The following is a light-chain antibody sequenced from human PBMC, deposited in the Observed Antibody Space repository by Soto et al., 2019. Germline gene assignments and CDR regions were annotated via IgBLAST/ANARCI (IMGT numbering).Light chain of an antibody. V-gene: IGLV2-8*01. Sequence: QSALTQPPSASGSPGQSVTISCTGTSSDVGAYNYVSWYQQHAGKAPKLVIYEVTKRPSGVPDRFSGSKSANTDSLTVSGLQAEDEADYYCSSFASRNTWVFGGGTQLTVL. J-gene: IGLJ3*02. CDR2: EVT. CDR3: SSFASRNTWV. CDR1: SSDVGAYNY.